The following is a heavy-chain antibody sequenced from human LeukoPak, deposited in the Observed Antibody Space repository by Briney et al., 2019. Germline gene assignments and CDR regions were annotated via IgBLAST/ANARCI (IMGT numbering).Heavy chain of an antibody. J-gene: IGHJ4*02. CDR3: ARVYNTAMASMDY. D-gene: IGHD5-18*01. Sequence: PGGSLRLSCAASGFTFSSYAMHWVRQAPGKGLEWVAVISYDGSNKYYADSVKGRFTISRDNSKNALYPQMNSLRAEDTAVYYCARVYNTAMASMDYWGQGTLVTVSS. CDR2: ISYDGSNK. CDR1: GFTFSSYA. V-gene: IGHV3-30*04.